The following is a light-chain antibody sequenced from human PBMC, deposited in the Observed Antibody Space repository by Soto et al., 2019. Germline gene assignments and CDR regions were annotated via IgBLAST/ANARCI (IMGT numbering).Light chain of an antibody. V-gene: IGLV2-14*01. J-gene: IGLJ2*01. CDR2: YVN. Sequence: QSGLTQPASVSGSPGQSITISCTGTSSDVGGYNYVSWYQQHPGKAPKLIIYYVNNRPSGVSNRFSGSKSANTASLTISGLQAEDDADYYCSSYTTSSTVVFGGGTQLTVL. CDR1: SSDVGGYNY. CDR3: SSYTTSSTVV.